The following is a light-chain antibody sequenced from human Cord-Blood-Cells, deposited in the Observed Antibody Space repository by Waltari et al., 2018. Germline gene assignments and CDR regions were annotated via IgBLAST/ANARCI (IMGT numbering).Light chain of an antibody. CDR1: RRAVGGYNY. V-gene: IGLV2-11*01. Sequence: QSALTQPRSVSGSPGPAVTISCTGTRRAVGGYNYVSWYQQHPGKAPKHMIYDVSKRPSGVPDRFSGSKSGNTASLTISGLQAEDEADYYCCSYAGTDVVFGGGTKLTVL. J-gene: IGLJ2*01. CDR3: CSYAGTDVV. CDR2: DVS.